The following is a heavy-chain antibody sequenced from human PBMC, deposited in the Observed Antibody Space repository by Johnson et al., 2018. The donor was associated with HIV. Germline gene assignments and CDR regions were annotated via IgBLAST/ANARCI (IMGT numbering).Heavy chain of an antibody. D-gene: IGHD3-10*01. V-gene: IGHV3-30*02. CDR1: GFTFSSYP. J-gene: IGHJ3*02. Sequence: QVQLVESGGGVVQPGRSLRLSCAASGFTFSSYPMHWVRQAPGKGLEWVAFIRYDGSNKYYAGSVKGRFTVSRDNSQNTLYLEMNGLRPEDTALYYCAKSTQASIVRESGPYGAFDIWGLGTMVTVSS. CDR2: IRYDGSNK. CDR3: AKSTQASIVRESGPYGAFDI.